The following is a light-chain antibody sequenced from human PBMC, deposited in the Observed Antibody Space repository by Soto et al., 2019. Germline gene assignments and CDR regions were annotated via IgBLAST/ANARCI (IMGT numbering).Light chain of an antibody. V-gene: IGKV1-5*01. CDR2: DAS. Sequence: DIQMTQSPSTLSASVGDRVTFTCRASQSITNRLAWYQQKPGKAPKVLIYDASRLESGVPSRFSGSGSATEFILTITSLQPDDFATYWCQHYGGLWTFGQGTKVE. J-gene: IGKJ1*01. CDR1: QSITNR. CDR3: QHYGGLWT.